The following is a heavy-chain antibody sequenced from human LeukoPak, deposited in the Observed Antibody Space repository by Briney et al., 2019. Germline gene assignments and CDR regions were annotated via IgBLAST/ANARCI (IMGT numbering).Heavy chain of an antibody. V-gene: IGHV3-23*01. CDR2: ISGSGTST. CDR1: GFTFSNYA. CDR3: ANPYTHGDHEYFQH. D-gene: IGHD4-17*01. Sequence: GGSLRLSCAASGFTFSNYALNRVRQPPGKGLEWVSAISGSGTSTSYADSVKGRFTISRDNSKNTLYLQLNSLRAEDTALYYCANPYTHGDHEYFQHWGQGTLVTVSS. J-gene: IGHJ1*01.